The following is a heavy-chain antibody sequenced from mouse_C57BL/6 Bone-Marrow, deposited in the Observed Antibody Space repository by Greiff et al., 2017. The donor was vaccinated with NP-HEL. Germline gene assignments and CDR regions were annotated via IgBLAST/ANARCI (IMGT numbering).Heavy chain of an antibody. J-gene: IGHJ2*01. CDR2: IRNKANGYTT. Sequence: EVKVVESGGGLVQPGGSLSLSCAASGFTFTDYYMSWVRQPPGKALEWLGFIRNKANGYTTEYSASVKGRFTISRDNSQSILYLQMNALRAEDSATYYCAIPSITSDYWGQGTTLTVSS. V-gene: IGHV7-3*01. D-gene: IGHD1-1*01. CDR3: AIPSITSDY. CDR1: GFTFTDYY.